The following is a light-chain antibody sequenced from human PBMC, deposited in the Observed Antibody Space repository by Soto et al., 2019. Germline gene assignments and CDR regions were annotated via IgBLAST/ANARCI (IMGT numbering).Light chain of an antibody. CDR3: HQYYKWPLT. CDR2: GAS. J-gene: IGKJ4*01. V-gene: IGKV3-15*01. Sequence: IVMTQSPSTLSVSPGERATLSCRASHSVGSNLAWYQHKPGQAPRVLIYGASTRATGIPARFTASGSGTEFTLTISSLQSEDFAVYYCHQYYKWPLTFGGGTMV. CDR1: HSVGSN.